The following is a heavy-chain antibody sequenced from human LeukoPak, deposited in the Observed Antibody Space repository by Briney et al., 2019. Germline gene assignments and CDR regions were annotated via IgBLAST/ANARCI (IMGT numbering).Heavy chain of an antibody. CDR3: AKDNYYDSSGYYRPFDY. CDR2: IRYDGSNK. Sequence: GGSLRLSCAASGFTFSSYGMHWVRQAPGKGLEWVAFIRYDGSNKYYADSVKGRFTISRDNSKNTLYLQMNSLRAEDTAVYYCAKDNYYDSSGYYRPFDYWGQGTLVSVSS. J-gene: IGHJ4*02. V-gene: IGHV3-30*02. D-gene: IGHD3-22*01. CDR1: GFTFSSYG.